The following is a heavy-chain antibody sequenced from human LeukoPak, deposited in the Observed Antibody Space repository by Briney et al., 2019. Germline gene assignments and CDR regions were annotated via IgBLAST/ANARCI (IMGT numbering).Heavy chain of an antibody. CDR1: GGTFSSYA. V-gene: IGHV1-69*06. CDR2: IIPIFGTA. CDR3: AREGTTVPLFNWFAP. J-gene: IGHJ5*02. D-gene: IGHD4-17*01. Sequence: GASVKVSCKASGGTFSSYAISWVRQAPGQGLEWMGGIIPIFGTANYAQKFQGRVTITADKSTSTAYMELSSLRSEDTAVYYCAREGTTVPLFNWFAPGGQGPLATVS.